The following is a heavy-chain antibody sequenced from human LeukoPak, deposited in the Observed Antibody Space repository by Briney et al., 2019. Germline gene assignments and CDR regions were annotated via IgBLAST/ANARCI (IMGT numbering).Heavy chain of an antibody. CDR3: ARGRVVVVPAATIYYYYGMDV. V-gene: IGHV4-59*12. J-gene: IGHJ6*02. CDR2: IYYSGST. CDR1: GGSISSYY. D-gene: IGHD2-2*01. Sequence: PSETLSLTCTVSGGSISSYYWSWIRQPPGKGLEWIGYIYYSGSTNYNPSLKSRVTISVDTSKNQFSLKLSSVTAADTAVYYCARGRVVVVPAATIYYYYGMDVWGQGTTVTVSS.